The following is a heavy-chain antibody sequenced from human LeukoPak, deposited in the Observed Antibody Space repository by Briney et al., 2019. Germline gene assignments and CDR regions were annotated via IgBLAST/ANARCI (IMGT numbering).Heavy chain of an antibody. CDR2: ISSSSSYI. CDR3: ARVGKVLAKDY. D-gene: IGHD3-3*02. CDR1: GFTFSSYS. Sequence: GGSLRLSCAASGFTFSSYSMNWVRQAPGKGLEWVSSISSSSSYIYYADSVKGRFTISRDNAKNSLYLQMNSLRAEDTAVYYCARVGKVLAKDYWGQGTLVTVSS. J-gene: IGHJ4*02. V-gene: IGHV3-21*01.